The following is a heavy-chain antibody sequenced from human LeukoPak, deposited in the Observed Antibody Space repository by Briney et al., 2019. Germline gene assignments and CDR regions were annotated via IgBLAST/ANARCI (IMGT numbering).Heavy chain of an antibody. V-gene: IGHV3-23*01. CDR2: ISGRGDST. CDR3: ARYDFILISYFDL. Sequence: PGGSLRLSCVASGFTFSSLAMSWVRQVPGEGLEWVSAISGRGDSTYYADSVKGRFTISRDNSKNTLYLQMNSLRAEDTAVYHCARYDFILISYFDLWGRGTLVTVSS. CDR1: GFTFSSLA. J-gene: IGHJ2*01. D-gene: IGHD3-3*01.